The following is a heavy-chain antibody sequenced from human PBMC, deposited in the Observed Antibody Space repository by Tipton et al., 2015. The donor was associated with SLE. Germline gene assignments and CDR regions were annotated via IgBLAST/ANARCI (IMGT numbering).Heavy chain of an antibody. CDR3: ARTADCSSTSCYTGGGYFHH. CDR2: ISYDGTNK. V-gene: IGHV3-30*04. Sequence: SLRLSCVASGFTFNSYAMHWVRQAPGKGLEWVAVISYDGTNKYYADSVKGRLTISRDNSKNALYLQMNSLRAEDTAVYYCARTADCSSTSCYTGGGYFHHWGQGTLVTVSS. CDR1: GFTFNSYA. J-gene: IGHJ1*01. D-gene: IGHD2-2*02.